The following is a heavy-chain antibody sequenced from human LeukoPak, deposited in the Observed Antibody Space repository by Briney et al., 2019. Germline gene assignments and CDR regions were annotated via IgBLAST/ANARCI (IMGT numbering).Heavy chain of an antibody. D-gene: IGHD3-22*01. CDR2: IKEDGSEK. CDR3: ARDEYYCDSSGYWGSDY. J-gene: IGHJ4*02. Sequence: PGGSLRLSCAASRFTFSNYWMSWVRQAPGKGLEWVANIKEDGSEKYYVDSVKGRFTISRDNAKKSLYLQMNSLRAEDTAVYYCARDEYYCDSSGYWGSDYWGQGTLVTVSS. V-gene: IGHV3-7*01. CDR1: RFTFSNYW.